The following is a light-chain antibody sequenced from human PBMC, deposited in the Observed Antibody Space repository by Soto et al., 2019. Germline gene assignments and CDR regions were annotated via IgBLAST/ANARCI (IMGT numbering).Light chain of an antibody. CDR2: EVS. CDR1: SSDVGASNY. V-gene: IGLV2-14*01. CDR3: SSYTSTITVL. Sequence: QSALTQPASVSGSPGQSITISCTGTSSDVGASNYVSWYQQHPGKAPKLMIYEVSNRPSGVSNRFSGSKSGNTASLTISGLQAEDEADYYCSSYTSTITVLFGGGTKVTVL. J-gene: IGLJ2*01.